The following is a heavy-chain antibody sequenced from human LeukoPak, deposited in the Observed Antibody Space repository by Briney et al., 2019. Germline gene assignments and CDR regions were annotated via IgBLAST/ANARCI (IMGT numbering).Heavy chain of an antibody. V-gene: IGHV4-39*01. CDR1: GCSLSSSSYY. J-gene: IGHJ5*02. CDR3: AAGGLPDSDNWFDA. CDR2: IYDSAST. D-gene: IGHD1-1*01. Sequence: SETLSLTCTVSGCSLSSSSYYWGRIPQPPGKGLEWLVRIYDSASTYHTRSRKSRVTISLDTSKNQFYLTLSSGTATDMSVYSCAAGGLPDSDNWFDAWGQGTMVTVSS.